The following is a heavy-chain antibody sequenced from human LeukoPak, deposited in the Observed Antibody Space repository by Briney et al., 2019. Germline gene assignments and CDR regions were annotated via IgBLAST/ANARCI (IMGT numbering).Heavy chain of an antibody. J-gene: IGHJ4*02. D-gene: IGHD3-22*01. CDR1: GFTFSSYS. V-gene: IGHV3-21*04. Sequence: PGGSLRLSCAASGFTFSSYSMNWVRQAPGKGLEWVSSISSSSSYIYYADSVKGRFTTSRDNSKNTLYLQMNSLRAEDTAVYYCAKDRLQYDSSGYSDYWGQGALVTVSS. CDR3: AKDRLQYDSSGYSDY. CDR2: ISSSSSYI.